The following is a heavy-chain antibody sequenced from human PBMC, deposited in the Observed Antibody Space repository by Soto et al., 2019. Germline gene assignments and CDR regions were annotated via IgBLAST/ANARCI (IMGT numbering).Heavy chain of an antibody. CDR3: AKRRINSSGWYLGPEVTFDY. CDR1: GFTFSSYA. V-gene: IGHV3-23*01. J-gene: IGHJ4*02. D-gene: IGHD6-19*01. Sequence: EVQLLESGGGLVQPGGSLRLSCAASGFTFSSYAMSWVRQAPGKGLEWVSAISGSGGSTYYADAVKGRFTISRDNSKTKLYLQMNSLRAEDTAVYYCAKRRINSSGWYLGPEVTFDYGGQGTLVTVSS. CDR2: ISGSGGST.